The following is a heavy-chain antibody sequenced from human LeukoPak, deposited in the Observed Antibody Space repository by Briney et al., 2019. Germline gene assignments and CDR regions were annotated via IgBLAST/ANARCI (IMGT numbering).Heavy chain of an antibody. CDR1: GFTFSSYG. CDR2: IRYDGSNK. CDR3: AKEFKDIVVVVAASPPYGMDV. J-gene: IGHJ6*02. D-gene: IGHD2-15*01. V-gene: IGHV3-30*02. Sequence: GGSLRLSCAASGFTFSSYGMHWVRQAPGKGLEWVAFIRYDGSNKYYADSVKGRFTISRDNSKNTLYLQMNSLRAEDTAVYYCAKEFKDIVVVVAASPPYGMDVSGQGTTVTVSS.